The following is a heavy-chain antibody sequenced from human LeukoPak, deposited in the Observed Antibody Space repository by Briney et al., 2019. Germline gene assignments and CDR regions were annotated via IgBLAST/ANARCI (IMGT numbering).Heavy chain of an antibody. Sequence: SETLSLTCAVDGGSFSGYYWSWIRQPPGKGLEWNGEINHSGSTNYNPSLKGRVTISVDTSKNQFSLKLSSVTAADTAVHYCARLAFGYSSGWRTSNWFDPWGQGTLVTVSS. CDR3: ARLAFGYSSGWRTSNWFDP. J-gene: IGHJ5*02. D-gene: IGHD6-19*01. CDR2: INHSGST. CDR1: GGSFSGYY. V-gene: IGHV4-34*01.